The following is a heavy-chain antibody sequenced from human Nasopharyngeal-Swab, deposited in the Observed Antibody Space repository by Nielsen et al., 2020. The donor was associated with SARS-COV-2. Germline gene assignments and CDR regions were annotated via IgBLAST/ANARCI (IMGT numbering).Heavy chain of an antibody. CDR2: IKQDGSEK. CDR3: ARDPYYYDSSGYFNDAFDI. V-gene: IGHV3-7*01. CDR1: GFTFSSYW. J-gene: IGHJ3*02. D-gene: IGHD3-22*01. Sequence: GGSLRLSCAASGFTFSSYWMSWVRQAPGKGLEWVANIKQDGSEKYYVDSVKGRFTISRDNAKNSLYLQMNSLRDEDTAVYYCARDPYYYDSSGYFNDAFDIWGQGTMVTVSS.